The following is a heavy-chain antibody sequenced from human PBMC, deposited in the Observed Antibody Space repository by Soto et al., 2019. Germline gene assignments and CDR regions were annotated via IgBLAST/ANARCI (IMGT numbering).Heavy chain of an antibody. CDR3: ARELYDILTGYSHYYYYGMDV. V-gene: IGHV3-7*01. D-gene: IGHD3-9*01. Sequence: GGSLRPSCAASGFTFSSYWMSWVRQAPGKGLEWVANIKQDGSEKYYVDSVKGRFTISRDNAKNSLYLQMNSLRAEDTAVYYCARELYDILTGYSHYYYYGMDVWGQGTTVTV. J-gene: IGHJ6*02. CDR2: IKQDGSEK. CDR1: GFTFSSYW.